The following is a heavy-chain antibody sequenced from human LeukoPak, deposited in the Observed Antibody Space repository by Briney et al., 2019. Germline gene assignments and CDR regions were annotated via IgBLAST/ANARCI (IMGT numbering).Heavy chain of an antibody. CDR2: ISGSGDNT. D-gene: IGHD1-26*01. CDR1: GFTFSNYY. V-gene: IGHV3-23*01. J-gene: IGHJ4*02. CDR3: AKSSSGSYYMSYCDY. Sequence: PGGSLRLSCAASGFTFSNYYMNWVRQAPGKGLEWVSTISGSGDNTNYADSVKGRFTISRDNSKNTLYLQMNSLRADDTAVYYCAKSSSGSYYMSYCDYWGQGTLVTVSS.